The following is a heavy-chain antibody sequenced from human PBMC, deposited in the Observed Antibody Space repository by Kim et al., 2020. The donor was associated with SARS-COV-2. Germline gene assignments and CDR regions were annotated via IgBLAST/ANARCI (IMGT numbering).Heavy chain of an antibody. D-gene: IGHD5-18*01. J-gene: IGHJ4*02. Sequence: SVKGRFTISRDNAKNTLYLQMNSLRAEDTAVYYCANHGRYVFLSPSYLDYWGQGTLVTVSS. CDR3: ANHGRYVFLSPSYLDY. V-gene: IGHV3-23*01.